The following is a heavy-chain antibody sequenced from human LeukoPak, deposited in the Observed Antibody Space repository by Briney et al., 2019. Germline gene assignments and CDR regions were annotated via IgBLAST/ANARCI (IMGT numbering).Heavy chain of an antibody. J-gene: IGHJ4*02. Sequence: EASVKVSCKASGYTFTGYYMHWARQAPGQGLEWMGWINPNSGGTNYAQKFQGRVTMTRDTSISTAYMELSRLRSDDTAVYYCARSDSYGYGYGEWGQGTLVTVSS. D-gene: IGHD5-18*01. CDR3: ARSDSYGYGYGE. V-gene: IGHV1-2*02. CDR1: GYTFTGYY. CDR2: INPNSGGT.